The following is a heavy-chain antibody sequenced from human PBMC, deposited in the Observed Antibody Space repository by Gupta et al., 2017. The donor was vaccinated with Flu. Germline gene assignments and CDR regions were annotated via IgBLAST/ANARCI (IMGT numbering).Heavy chain of an antibody. CDR1: GFTFSSYD. J-gene: IGHJ4*02. D-gene: IGHD6-13*01. Sequence: EVQLVESGGGLVQPGGSLRLSCAASGFTFSSYDMHWARQATGKGLEWVSAIGTAGDTYYPGSVKGRFTISRENAKNSLYLQMNSLRAGDTAVYYCARGSIAAAGTVPPALNFDYWGQGTLVTVSS. CDR3: ARGSIAAAGTVPPALNFDY. V-gene: IGHV3-13*04. CDR2: IGTAGDT.